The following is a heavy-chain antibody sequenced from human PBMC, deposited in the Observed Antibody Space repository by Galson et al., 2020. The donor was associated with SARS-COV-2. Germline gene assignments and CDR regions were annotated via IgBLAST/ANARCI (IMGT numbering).Heavy chain of an antibody. CDR1: GDSISSGSYY. D-gene: IGHD3-10*01. CDR2: VYQSGTT. CDR3: ARPVADYHRSLTSTVTKSVGTAKMQFALGIVFVTAVDKAVYYCARPVVGHGGLVFDP. V-gene: IGHV4-39*07. Sequence: SETLSLTFTVSGDSISSGSYYWGWVRQSPGKGLEWIGSVYQSGTTYYNPSLNSRVTISVDTSKNQFSLRLIYVTAADTAVYYCARPVADYHRSLTSTVTKSVGTAKMQFALGIVFVTAVDKAVYYCARPVVGHGGLVFDPGGQGTLVTVSS. J-gene: IGHJ5*02.